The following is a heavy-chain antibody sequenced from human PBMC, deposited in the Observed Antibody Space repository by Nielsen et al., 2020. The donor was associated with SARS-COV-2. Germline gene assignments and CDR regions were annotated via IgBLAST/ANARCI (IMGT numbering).Heavy chain of an antibody. J-gene: IGHJ6*02. CDR1: GYTFTSYG. CDR2: MNPNSGNT. CDR3: AREGPFTTVTRNYGMDV. D-gene: IGHD4-17*01. V-gene: IGHV1-8*02. Sequence: ASVKVSCKASGYTFTSYGISWVRQATGQGLEWMGWMNPNSGNTGYAQKFQGRVTMTRNTSISTAYMELSSLRSEDTAVYYCAREGPFTTVTRNYGMDVWGQGTTVTVSS.